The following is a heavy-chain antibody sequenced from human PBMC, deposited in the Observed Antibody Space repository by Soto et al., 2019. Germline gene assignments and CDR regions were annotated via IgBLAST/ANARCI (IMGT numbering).Heavy chain of an antibody. CDR1: GFTFGDYA. Sequence: GGSLRLSCTASGFTFGDYAMSWFRQAPGKGLEWVGFIRSKAYGGTTEYAASVKGRFTISRDDSKSIAYLQMNSLKTEDTAVYYCTRDREWFGELDAFDIWGQGTMVTVSS. D-gene: IGHD3-10*01. V-gene: IGHV3-49*03. J-gene: IGHJ3*02. CDR3: TRDREWFGELDAFDI. CDR2: IRSKAYGGTT.